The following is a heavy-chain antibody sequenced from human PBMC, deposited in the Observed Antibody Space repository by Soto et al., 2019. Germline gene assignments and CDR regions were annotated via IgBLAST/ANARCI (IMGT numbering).Heavy chain of an antibody. J-gene: IGHJ6*02. CDR2: ISTYNGNT. CDR3: ARWLRNGMHG. V-gene: IGHV1-18*01. CDR1: GYTFINYG. Sequence: QVQLVQSGAEVKKPGASVKVSCKASGYTFINYGISWVRQAPGQGLEWMGWISTYNGNTKYAQKFQGRVTMTTDTSTSKAYRELRSLRSDETSVYYCARWLRNGMHGLGQGTTVAVSS. D-gene: IGHD3-22*01.